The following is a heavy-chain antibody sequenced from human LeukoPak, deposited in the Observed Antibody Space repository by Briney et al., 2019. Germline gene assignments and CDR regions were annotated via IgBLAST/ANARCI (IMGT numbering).Heavy chain of an antibody. J-gene: IGHJ4*02. CDR1: GYTFTSNY. V-gene: IGHV1-2*04. Sequence: GASVKVSCKASGYTFTSNYIHWVRQAPGQGLEWMGWINPNSGGTNYAQKFQGWVTMTRDTSISTAYMELSRLRSDDTAVYYCARDLEAPGAETWPTPDYWGQGTLVTVSS. CDR2: INPNSGGT. CDR3: ARDLEAPGAETWPTPDY. D-gene: IGHD5-24*01.